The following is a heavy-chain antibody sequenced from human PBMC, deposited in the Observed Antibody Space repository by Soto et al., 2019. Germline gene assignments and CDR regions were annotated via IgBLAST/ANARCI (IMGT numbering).Heavy chain of an antibody. CDR3: ARAITMVRGVLMNDAFDI. CDR2: IYHSGST. Sequence: SETLSLTCAVSGGSISSGGYSWSWIRQPPGKGLEWIGYIYHSGSTYYNPSLKSRVTISVDRSKNQFSLKLSSVTAADTAVYYCARAITMVRGVLMNDAFDIWGQGTMVTVSS. J-gene: IGHJ3*02. V-gene: IGHV4-30-2*01. CDR1: GGSISSGGYS. D-gene: IGHD3-10*01.